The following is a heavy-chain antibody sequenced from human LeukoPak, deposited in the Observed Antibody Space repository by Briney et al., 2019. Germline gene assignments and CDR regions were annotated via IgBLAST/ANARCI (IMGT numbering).Heavy chain of an antibody. D-gene: IGHD3-10*01. CDR2: INPNSGGT. V-gene: IGHV1-2*02. Sequence: ASVKVSCMTSGYTLTGYYMHWVRQAPGQGLEWMGWINPNSGGTNYAQKFQGRVTMTRDTSISTAYMELSRLRSDDTAVYYCAREPDYYGSGSVIGNWFDPWAQGTLVTVSS. CDR3: AREPDYYGSGSVIGNWFDP. CDR1: GYTLTGYY. J-gene: IGHJ5*02.